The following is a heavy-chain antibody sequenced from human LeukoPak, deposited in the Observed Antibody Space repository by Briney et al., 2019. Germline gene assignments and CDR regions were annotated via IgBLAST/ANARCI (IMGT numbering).Heavy chain of an antibody. D-gene: IGHD6-6*01. V-gene: IGHV4-4*07. Sequence: SETLSPTCTVSGGSISSYYWSWIRQPAGKGLEWIGRSGSTNYNPSLKSRVTISVDKSKNQFSLRLSSVTAADTAVYYCAIDRSSVFDPWGQGTLVTVSS. J-gene: IGHJ5*02. CDR2: SGST. CDR3: AIDRSSVFDP. CDR1: GGSISSYY.